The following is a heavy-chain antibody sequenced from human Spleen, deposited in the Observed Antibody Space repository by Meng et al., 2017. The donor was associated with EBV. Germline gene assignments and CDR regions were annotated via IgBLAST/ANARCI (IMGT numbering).Heavy chain of an antibody. CDR2: IHYSGTT. Sequence: QVHRPESCPGLGTPYGTPSLHCVVPGASFDSGAWWTWCRQPHGKGLSGSGEIHYSGTTNYNPSLENRVTISIDKSDNQLSPKVTCVTAADTAVYYCARCLFGHYPPMEYWGQGTLVTVSS. V-gene: IGHV4-4*02. CDR3: ARCLFGHYPPMEY. CDR1: GASFDSGAW. J-gene: IGHJ4*02. D-gene: IGHD3-22*01.